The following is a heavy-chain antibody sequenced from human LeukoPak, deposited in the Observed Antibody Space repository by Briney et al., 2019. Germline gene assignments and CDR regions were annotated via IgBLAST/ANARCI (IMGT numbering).Heavy chain of an antibody. D-gene: IGHD3-22*01. CDR1: GGSFSGYY. CDR2: IYYSGST. CDR3: ARQGSTGYYPSYFDY. J-gene: IGHJ4*02. V-gene: IGHV4-34*01. Sequence: SETLSLTCAVYGGSFSGYYWSWIRQPPGKGLEWIANIYYSGSTYYNPSLKSRVTISVDTSKNQFSLKLSSVTAADTAVYYCARQGSTGYYPSYFDYWGQGTLVTVSS.